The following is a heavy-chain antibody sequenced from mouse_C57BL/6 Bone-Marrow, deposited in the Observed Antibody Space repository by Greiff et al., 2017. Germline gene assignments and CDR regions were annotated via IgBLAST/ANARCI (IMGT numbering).Heavy chain of an antibody. CDR1: GYSITSGYY. Sequence: EVKLQESGPGLVKPSQSLSLTCSVTGYSITSGYYWNWIRQFPGNKLEWMGYISYAGSNNYNPSLKNRISITRDTSKNQFFLKLNSVTTEDTATYDCARGDWEMDYFDYWGQGTTLTVSS. J-gene: IGHJ2*01. CDR3: ARGDWEMDYFDY. CDR2: ISYAGSN. V-gene: IGHV3-6*01. D-gene: IGHD4-1*01.